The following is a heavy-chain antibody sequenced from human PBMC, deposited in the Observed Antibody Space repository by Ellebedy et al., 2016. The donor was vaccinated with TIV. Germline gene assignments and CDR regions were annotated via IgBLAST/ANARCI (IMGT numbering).Heavy chain of an antibody. CDR1: GFTFNSYV. CDR2: TSGSAGST. J-gene: IGHJ4*02. CDR3: AKDGRGTNPGHFDY. V-gene: IGHV3-23*01. Sequence: PGGSLTLSCAASGFTFNSYVMSCVRQAPGKGLAWVSATSGSAGSTYYADSVKGRFTISRDNSKNTLFLQMNSLRAEDTDVYYCAKDGRGTNPGHFDYWGQGTLVTVSS. D-gene: IGHD2-8*01.